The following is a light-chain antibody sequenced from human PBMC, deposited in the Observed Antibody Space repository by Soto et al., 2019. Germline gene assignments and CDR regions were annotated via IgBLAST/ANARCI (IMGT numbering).Light chain of an antibody. Sequence: DIQLTQSPSNLSASVGERVTITCRASQRISGWLAWYQQKPGRAPKLLISDASSLETGVPSRFSGSGSGTEFTLTISSVQADDFAIYYCQQYTTFGPGTKVDVK. CDR1: QRISGW. J-gene: IGKJ3*01. CDR3: QQYTT. CDR2: DAS. V-gene: IGKV1-5*01.